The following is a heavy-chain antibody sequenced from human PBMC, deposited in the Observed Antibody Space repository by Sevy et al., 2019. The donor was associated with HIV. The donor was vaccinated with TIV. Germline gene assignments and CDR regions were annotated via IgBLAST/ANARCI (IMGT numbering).Heavy chain of an antibody. J-gene: IGHJ4*02. Sequence: GGSLRLSCAASGFTFSDYYMSWVRQAPGKGLEWISDISSGSSHTNDADSAKGRFTISRDNAKNSLYLEMNSLRVEDTAVYYCARDRRNYGGQYFDYWGQGTLVTVSS. CDR3: ARDRRNYGGQYFDY. D-gene: IGHD4-17*01. CDR1: GFTFSDYY. CDR2: ISSGSSHT. V-gene: IGHV3-11*06.